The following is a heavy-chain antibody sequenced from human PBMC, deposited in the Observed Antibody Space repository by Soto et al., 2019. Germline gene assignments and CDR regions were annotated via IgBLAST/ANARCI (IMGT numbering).Heavy chain of an antibody. CDR3: XXXXXXXXXXXXXI. Sequence: XVQLVESGGGLVQPGGSLRLSCXASRFTFSTYWMHWXRXXXXXXXXWVSRINSDGTGTSYADSVKGRITISRDNAKNTLXLQXXXLRXXXXXXXXXXXXXXXXXXXXXXIXXQGTMVTVSS. V-gene: IGHV3-74*01. J-gene: IGHJ3*02. CDR2: INSDGTGT. CDR1: RFTFSTYW.